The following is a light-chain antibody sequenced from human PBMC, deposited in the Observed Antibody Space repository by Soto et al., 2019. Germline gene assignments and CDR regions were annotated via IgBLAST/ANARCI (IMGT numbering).Light chain of an antibody. J-gene: IGKJ1*01. V-gene: IGKV1-5*01. CDR3: QEHNSYIPT. CDR1: QSIGGW. CDR2: EAS. Sequence: DIQMTQSPSTLSASAGDRVTITCRASQSIGGWLAWYQQKPGKAPKLLIYEASVLQNGVPSRFSGSGSGPEFTLAIDSLQPDDFATYYCQEHNSYIPTSGQGTKVDIK.